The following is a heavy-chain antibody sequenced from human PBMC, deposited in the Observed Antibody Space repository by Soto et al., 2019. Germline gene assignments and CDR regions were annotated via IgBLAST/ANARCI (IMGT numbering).Heavy chain of an antibody. J-gene: IGHJ4*01. V-gene: IGHV3-48*02. Sequence: GGSLRLSCAASGFTFSSYSMNWVRQAPGKGLEWISYISGSSTTIHYADSVKGRFTVSRDNAKNSLYLQMNSVRDEDTAVYYCAKDRLVGIDEYWGQGTLVTGLL. CDR2: ISGSSTTI. CDR3: AKDRLVGIDEY. D-gene: IGHD1-26*01. CDR1: GFTFSSYS.